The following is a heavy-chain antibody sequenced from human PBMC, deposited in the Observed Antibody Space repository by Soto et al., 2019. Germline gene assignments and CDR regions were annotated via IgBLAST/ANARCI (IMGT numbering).Heavy chain of an antibody. CDR3: ANLANSGYDPPYNYMDV. J-gene: IGHJ6*03. CDR1: GFTFSSYA. Sequence: GSLRLSCAASGFTFSSYAMSWVRQAPGKGLEWVSAISGSGGSTYYADSVKGRFTISRDNSKNTLYLQMNSLRAEDTAVYYCANLANSGYDPPYNYMDVWGKGTPVTVSS. CDR2: ISGSGGST. V-gene: IGHV3-23*01. D-gene: IGHD5-12*01.